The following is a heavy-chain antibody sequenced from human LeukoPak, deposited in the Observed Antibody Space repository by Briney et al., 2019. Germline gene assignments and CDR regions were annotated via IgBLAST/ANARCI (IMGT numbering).Heavy chain of an antibody. J-gene: IGHJ4*02. D-gene: IGHD3-16*02. CDR3: ARLMITFGGVIARPFDY. CDR2: ISGSGGST. CDR1: GFTFSSYG. Sequence: GGSLRLSCAASGFTFSSYGMSWVRQAPGKGLEWVSAISGSGGSTYYADSVKGRFTISRDNSKNTMYLQMNSLRAEGTAVYYCARLMITFGGVIARPFDYWGQGTLVTVSS. V-gene: IGHV3-23*01.